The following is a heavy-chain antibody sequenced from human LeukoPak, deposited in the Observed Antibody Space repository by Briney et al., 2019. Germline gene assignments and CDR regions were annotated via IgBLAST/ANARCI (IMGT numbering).Heavy chain of an antibody. Sequence: GASVKVSCKASGYTFTSYGISWVRQAPGQGLEWMGWISAYNGNTNYAQKLQGRVTMTTDTSTSTAYMELRSLRSDDTAVYYCARGSIRDFDWLLSYYYYYYMDVWGKGTTVTISS. J-gene: IGHJ6*03. V-gene: IGHV1-18*01. CDR1: GYTFTSYG. D-gene: IGHD3-9*01. CDR3: ARGSIRDFDWLLSYYYYYYMDV. CDR2: ISAYNGNT.